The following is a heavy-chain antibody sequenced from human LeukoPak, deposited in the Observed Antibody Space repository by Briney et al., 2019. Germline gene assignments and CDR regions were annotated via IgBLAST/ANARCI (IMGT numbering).Heavy chain of an antibody. Sequence: GGSLRLSCAASGFTFSSYAMSWVRRAPGKGLGWVSAISGSGGSTYYADSVKGRFTISRDNSKNTLYLQMNSLRAEDTAVYYCAKFDHIVVVPAAEFDYWGQGTLVTVSS. J-gene: IGHJ4*02. D-gene: IGHD2-2*01. CDR2: ISGSGGST. CDR3: AKFDHIVVVPAAEFDY. V-gene: IGHV3-23*01. CDR1: GFTFSSYA.